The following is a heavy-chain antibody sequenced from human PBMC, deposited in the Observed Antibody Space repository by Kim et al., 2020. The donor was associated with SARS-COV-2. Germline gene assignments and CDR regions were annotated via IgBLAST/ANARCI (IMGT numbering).Heavy chain of an antibody. J-gene: IGHJ4*02. Sequence: SETLSLTCTFSGGSISSSSYYWGWIRQPPGKGLEWIGSIYYSGSTYYNPSLKSRVTISVDTSKNQFSLKLSSVTAADTAVYYCARLAGRYYYDSSGYPFDYWGQGTLVTVSS. V-gene: IGHV4-39*01. CDR1: GGSISSSSYY. CDR3: ARLAGRYYYDSSGYPFDY. CDR2: IYYSGST. D-gene: IGHD3-22*01.